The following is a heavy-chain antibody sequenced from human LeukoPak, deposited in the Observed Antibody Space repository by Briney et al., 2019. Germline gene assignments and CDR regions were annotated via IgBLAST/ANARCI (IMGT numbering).Heavy chain of an antibody. Sequence: GASVKVSCKASGYTFTSYGISWVRQAPGQGLEWMGWISAYNGNTNYAQKLQGRVTMTTDTSTSTAYMELRSLRSDDTAVYYCARLKSARGIAVAGTGWFDPWVQGTLVTVSS. J-gene: IGHJ5*02. CDR2: ISAYNGNT. CDR3: ARLKSARGIAVAGTGWFDP. V-gene: IGHV1-18*01. CDR1: GYTFTSYG. D-gene: IGHD6-19*01.